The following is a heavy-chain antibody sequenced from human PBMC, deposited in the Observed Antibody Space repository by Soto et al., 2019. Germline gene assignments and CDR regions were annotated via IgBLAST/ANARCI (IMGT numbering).Heavy chain of an antibody. Sequence: QVQLVQSGAEVKKPGSSVKVSCKASGGTFSSYAISWVRQAPGQGLEWMGGIIPIFGTANYAQKFQGRVTITADESPGGAYMELSSLRSEDTAVDYCARATRGRNYAQHYYGYCGMHVWGQGTTVTVSS. CDR3: ARATRGRNYAQHYYGYCGMHV. J-gene: IGHJ6*02. V-gene: IGHV1-69*01. D-gene: IGHD1-7*01. CDR1: GGTFSSYA. CDR2: IIPIFGTA.